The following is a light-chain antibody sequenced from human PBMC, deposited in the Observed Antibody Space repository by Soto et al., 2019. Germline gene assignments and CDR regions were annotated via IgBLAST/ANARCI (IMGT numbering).Light chain of an antibody. V-gene: IGKV1-5*03. CDR1: QSISSW. CDR3: QQYNSYSPPWT. Sequence: DIQMTQSPSTLSASVGDRVTITCRASQSISSWLAWYQQKPGKAPKLLIYKASSLESGVPSRFSGSGSGTEFTRTISSLQPDDFATYYCQQYNSYSPPWTFGQGTKVEIK. J-gene: IGKJ1*01. CDR2: KAS.